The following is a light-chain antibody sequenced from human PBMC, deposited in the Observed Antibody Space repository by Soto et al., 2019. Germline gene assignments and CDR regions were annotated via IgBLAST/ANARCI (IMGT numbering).Light chain of an antibody. V-gene: IGLV2-14*02. Sequence: QLVLTQPASVSGSPGQSITISCTGTSSDVGSYKLVSWYQHYPGKAPKVMIYEVSNRPSGVSNRFSGSKSGNTASLTISGLQAEDEADYFCTSYTTSGALVFGGGTKVTVL. J-gene: IGLJ2*01. CDR1: SSDVGSYKL. CDR2: EVS. CDR3: TSYTTSGALV.